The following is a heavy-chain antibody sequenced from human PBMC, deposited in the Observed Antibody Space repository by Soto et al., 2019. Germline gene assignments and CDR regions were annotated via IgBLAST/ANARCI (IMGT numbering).Heavy chain of an antibody. V-gene: IGHV1-69*13. CDR1: GGTFSSCA. Sequence: SVKVSCKASGGTFSSCAISWVRQAPGQGLEWMGGIIPIFGTANYAQKFQGRVTITADESTSTAYMELSSLRSEDTAVYYCARSYDSSGYYVADAFDIWGQGTMVTVSS. CDR3: ARSYDSSGYYVADAFDI. CDR2: IIPIFGTA. D-gene: IGHD3-22*01. J-gene: IGHJ3*02.